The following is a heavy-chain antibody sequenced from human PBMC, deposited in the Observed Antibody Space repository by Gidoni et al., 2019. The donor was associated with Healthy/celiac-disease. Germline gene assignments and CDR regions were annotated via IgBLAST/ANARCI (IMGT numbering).Heavy chain of an antibody. V-gene: IGHV1-46*01. Sequence: QVQLVQSGAEVKKPGASVKVSCKASGYTFTSYYMPWVRQAPGQGLEWMGIINPSGGSTSYAQKFQGRVTMTRDTSTSTVYMELSSLRSEDTAVYYCARQPAAAKYGMDVWGQGTTVTVSS. CDR3: ARQPAAAKYGMDV. CDR2: INPSGGST. CDR1: GYTFTSYY. J-gene: IGHJ6*02. D-gene: IGHD6-13*01.